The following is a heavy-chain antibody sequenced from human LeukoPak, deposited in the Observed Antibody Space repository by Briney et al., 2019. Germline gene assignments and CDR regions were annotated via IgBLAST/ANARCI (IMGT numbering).Heavy chain of an antibody. CDR1: GFTFSSYW. D-gene: IGHD3-3*01. V-gene: IGHV3-7*01. CDR3: ARGLGYYDFWSGYYYYYYMDV. J-gene: IGHJ6*03. CDR2: IKQDGSEK. Sequence: PGGSLRLSCAASGFTFSSYWMSWVRQAPGKGLEWVANIKQDGSEKYYVDSVKGRFTISRDNAKNSLYLQMNSLRAEDTAVYYCARGLGYYDFWSGYYYYYYMDVWGKGTTVTVSS.